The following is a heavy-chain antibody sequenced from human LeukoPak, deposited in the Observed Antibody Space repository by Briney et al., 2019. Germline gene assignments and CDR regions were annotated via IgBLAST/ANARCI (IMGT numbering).Heavy chain of an antibody. J-gene: IGHJ6*03. D-gene: IGHD3-10*01. CDR2: MNPNSGNT. V-gene: IGHV1-8*01. CDR3: ARVPYGSGFYYYMDV. Sequence: EASVKVSCKASGYTFTSYDINWVRQATGQGLEWMGWMNPNSGNTGYAQKFQGRVTMTRNTSISTAYMELSSLRSEDTAVYYCARVPYGSGFYYYMDVWAKGPRSPSP. CDR1: GYTFTSYD.